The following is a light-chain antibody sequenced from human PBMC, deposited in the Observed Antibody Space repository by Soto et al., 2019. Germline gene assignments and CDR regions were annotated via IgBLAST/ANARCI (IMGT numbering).Light chain of an antibody. V-gene: IGKV1-39*01. J-gene: IGKJ1*01. Sequence: DIPMTQSPSSLSPSVGDRVTITCRASQSISTYLNWYQQKPGKAPKLLIYATSSLQSGVPSRFSGSGSGTEFTLTISSLQPEDFATYYCQQSYSTPTFGQGTKVEIK. CDR1: QSISTY. CDR3: QQSYSTPT. CDR2: ATS.